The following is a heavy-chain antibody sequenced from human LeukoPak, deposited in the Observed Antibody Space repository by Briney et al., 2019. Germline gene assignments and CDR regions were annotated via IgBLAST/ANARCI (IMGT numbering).Heavy chain of an antibody. J-gene: IGHJ5*02. Sequence: PGGSLRLSCAASGFTFSSYSMNWVRQAPGKGLEWVSSISSSSSYIYYADSVKGRFTISRDNAKNSLYLQMNSLRAEDTAVYYCARCRSTIFGVALFDPWGQGTLVTVSS. CDR3: ARCRSTIFGVALFDP. CDR2: ISSSSSYI. V-gene: IGHV3-21*01. CDR1: GFTFSSYS. D-gene: IGHD3-3*01.